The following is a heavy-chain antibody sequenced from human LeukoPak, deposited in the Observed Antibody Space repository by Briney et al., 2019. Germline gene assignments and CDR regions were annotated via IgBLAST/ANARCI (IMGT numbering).Heavy chain of an antibody. CDR3: AIYDLNSNY. V-gene: IGHV4-39*01. J-gene: IGHJ4*01. CDR2: IYYSGRT. Sequence: AETLSLTCTGSGGSISSSSYYWGWIRQPPGKGLEWIVSIYYSGRTYYNPSLKSRVTISVDTSKNQFSLKLSSVTAADTAVYYCAIYDLNSNYWGQGTLVTVSS. D-gene: IGHD1-7*01. CDR1: GGSISSSSYY.